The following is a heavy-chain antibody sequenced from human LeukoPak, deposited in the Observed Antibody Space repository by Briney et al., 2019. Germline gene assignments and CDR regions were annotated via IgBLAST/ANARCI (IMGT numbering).Heavy chain of an antibody. V-gene: IGHV4-34*01. D-gene: IGHD3-3*01. J-gene: IGHJ3*02. CDR1: GGSFSGYY. CDR3: AREGILGKGDAFDI. Sequence: SETLSLTCAVYGGSFSGYYWSWIRQPPGKGLEWIGEINHSGSTNYNPSLKSRVTISVDSSKNQFSLKLSSVTAADTAVYYCAREGILGKGDAFDIWGHGTMVTVSS. CDR2: INHSGST.